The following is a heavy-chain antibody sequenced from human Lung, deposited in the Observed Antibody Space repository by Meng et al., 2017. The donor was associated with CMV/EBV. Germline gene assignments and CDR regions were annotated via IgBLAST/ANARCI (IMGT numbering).Heavy chain of an antibody. CDR3: VREKGYYDSSGYAAYYYYYGMDV. CDR2: IIPIFGPA. V-gene: IGHV1-69*05. Sequence: YAISWGRQAPGQGLEWMGGIIPIFGPANYAQKFQGRVTITTDESTNTGYMELSSLRSEDTAVYYCVREKGYYDSSGYAAYYYYYGMDVWGQGTTVTVSS. D-gene: IGHD3-22*01. J-gene: IGHJ6*02. CDR1: YA.